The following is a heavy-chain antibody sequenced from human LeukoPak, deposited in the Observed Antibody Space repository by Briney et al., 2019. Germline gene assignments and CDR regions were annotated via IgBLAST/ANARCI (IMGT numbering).Heavy chain of an antibody. CDR2: IYYSGST. J-gene: IGHJ3*02. D-gene: IGHD6-13*01. CDR3: AKDKGSSWSGAFDI. V-gene: IGHV4-59*01. Sequence: PSETLSLTCTVSGGSISSYYWSWIRQPPGKGLEWIGYIYYSGSTNYNPSLKSRVTISVDTSKNQFSLKLSSVTAAGTAVYYCAKDKGSSWSGAFDIWGQGTMVTVSS. CDR1: GGSISSYY.